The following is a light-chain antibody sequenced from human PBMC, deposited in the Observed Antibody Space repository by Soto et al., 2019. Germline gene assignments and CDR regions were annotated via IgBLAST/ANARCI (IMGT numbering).Light chain of an antibody. J-gene: IGKJ1*01. Sequence: EIVLMQSPGTLSLSPGERATLSCRASQSVSSSFLAWYQQKPGQAPRLLIYGASSRATGIPDRFSGSGSGTDFTLTISRLEPEDFAVYYCQQYGSSRTWTFGQGTKVEIK. V-gene: IGKV3-20*01. CDR2: GAS. CDR1: QSVSSSF. CDR3: QQYGSSRTWT.